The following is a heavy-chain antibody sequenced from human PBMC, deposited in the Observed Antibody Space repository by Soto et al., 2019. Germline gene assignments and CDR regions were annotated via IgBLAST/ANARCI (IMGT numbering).Heavy chain of an antibody. J-gene: IGHJ6*02. Sequence: AETLSLTCTFSVGSITSSYWSWIRRPPGKGLEWIAYIYDTGISGYTPSTSYNPSLKSRVTMSVDTSKSQFSLKLTSVTAADTAVYYCARGEDAFFYYGLDVWGQGITVTVSS. CDR3: ARGEDAFFYYGLDV. V-gene: IGHV4-59*01. CDR2: IYDTGISGYTPST. CDR1: VGSITSSY.